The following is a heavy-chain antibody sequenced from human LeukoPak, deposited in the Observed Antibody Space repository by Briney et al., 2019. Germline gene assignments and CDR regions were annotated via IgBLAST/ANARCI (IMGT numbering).Heavy chain of an antibody. CDR1: GFTFSIFG. CDR3: ARVFTARSGGYDAFDI. V-gene: IGHV3-30*03. CDR2: TSSDGSHK. D-gene: IGHD6-25*01. Sequence: PGRSLRLSCVASGFTFSIFGMHWVRQAPGKGLEWVAVTSSDGSHKDYADSVKGRFTIDRDNSKNTLYLQMNSLRAGDTAMYYCARVFTARSGGYDAFDIWGRGTMVTVSS. J-gene: IGHJ3*02.